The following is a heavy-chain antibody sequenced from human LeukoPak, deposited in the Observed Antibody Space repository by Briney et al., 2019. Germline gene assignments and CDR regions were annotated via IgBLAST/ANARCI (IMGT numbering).Heavy chain of an antibody. CDR1: GFTFSTYG. V-gene: IGHV3-30*02. J-gene: IGHJ4*02. CDR3: AKDITIFGVAIIGIDY. Sequence: PGGSLRLSCAASGFTFSTYGMHWVRQAPGKGLEWVAFIRYDGSNKYYADSVKGRFTISRDNSKNTLDLQMNSLRAEDTAVYYCAKDITIFGVAIIGIDYWGQGTLDTVSS. CDR2: IRYDGSNK. D-gene: IGHD3-3*01.